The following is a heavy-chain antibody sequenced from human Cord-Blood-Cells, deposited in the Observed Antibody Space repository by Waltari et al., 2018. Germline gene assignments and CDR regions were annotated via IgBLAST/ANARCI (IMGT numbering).Heavy chain of an antibody. Sequence: EVQLVESGGGLVQPGGSLRLSCAASGFTFSSYWMSWVRQAPGKGLEGVANIKQDGSEKDYVESVKGRFSISRDNAKTSLYLQMNSLRAEDTAVYYCARVKGLGSTMGRGVIGYMDVWGKGTTVTVSS. CDR1: GFTFSSYW. CDR2: IKQDGSEK. V-gene: IGHV3-7*01. J-gene: IGHJ6*03. CDR3: ARVKGLGSTMGRGVIGYMDV. D-gene: IGHD3-10*01.